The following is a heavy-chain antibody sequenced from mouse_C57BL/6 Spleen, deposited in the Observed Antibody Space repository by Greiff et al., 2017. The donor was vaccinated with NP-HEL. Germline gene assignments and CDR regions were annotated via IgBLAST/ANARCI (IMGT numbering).Heavy chain of an antibody. D-gene: IGHD2-5*01. CDR3: ARWYYSNYWYFDV. Sequence: EVQLQQSGPELVKPGASVKMSCKASGYTFTDYNMHWVKQSHGKSLEWIGYINPNNGGTSYNQKFKGKGKLTVTTSSSTAYMELRSLTSEDSAVYYCARWYYSNYWYFDVWGTGTTVTVSS. CDR2: INPNNGGT. V-gene: IGHV1-22*01. CDR1: GYTFTDYN. J-gene: IGHJ1*03.